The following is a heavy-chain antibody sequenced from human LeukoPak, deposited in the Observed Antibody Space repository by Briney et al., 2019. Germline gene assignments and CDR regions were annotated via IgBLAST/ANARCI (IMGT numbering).Heavy chain of an antibody. V-gene: IGHV3-30*18. J-gene: IGHJ4*02. D-gene: IGHD6-19*01. CDR3: AKATIAVADAPDY. CDR2: ISYDGSNK. Sequence: GGSLRLSCAASGFTISNNYMNWVRQAPGKGLEWVAVISYDGSNKYYADSVKGRFTISRDNSKNTLYLQMNSLRAEDTAVYYCAKATIAVADAPDYWGQGTLVTVSS. CDR1: GFTISNNY.